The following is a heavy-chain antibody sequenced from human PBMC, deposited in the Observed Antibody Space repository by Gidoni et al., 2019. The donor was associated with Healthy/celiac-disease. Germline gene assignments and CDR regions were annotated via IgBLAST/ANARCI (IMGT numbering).Heavy chain of an antibody. V-gene: IGHV1-46*01. CDR2: INPSGGST. CDR3: ARDPASYYDFWSGYYTGPNSWFDP. CDR1: GYTFTSYY. J-gene: IGHJ5*02. D-gene: IGHD3-3*01. Sequence: QVQLVQSGAEVKKPGASVKVSCKASGYTFTSYYLHWVRPAPGQGLEWMGIINPSGGSTSYAQKFQGRVTMTRDTSTSTVYMELSSLRSEDTAVYYCARDPASYYDFWSGYYTGPNSWFDPWGQGTLVTVSS.